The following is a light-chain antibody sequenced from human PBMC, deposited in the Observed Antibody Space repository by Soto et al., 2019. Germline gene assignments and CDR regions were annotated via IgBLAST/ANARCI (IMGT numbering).Light chain of an antibody. CDR3: QQRSNWL. CDR2: DAS. CDR1: QDVSRY. J-gene: IGKJ3*01. Sequence: EIVLTQSPATLSLSPGERATLSCRATQDVSRYLAWYQQKPGQSPRLLIYDASNRATDIPARFSGSGSGTAFTLTISSLEPEDFAVYYCQQRSNWLFGPGTKVDIK. V-gene: IGKV3-11*01.